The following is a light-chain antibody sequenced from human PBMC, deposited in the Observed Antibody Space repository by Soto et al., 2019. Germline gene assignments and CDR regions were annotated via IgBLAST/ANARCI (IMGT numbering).Light chain of an antibody. J-gene: IGLJ1*01. V-gene: IGLV2-14*03. CDR2: DVS. Sequence: QSALTQPASVSGSPGQSITISCTGTSSDVGGYNYVSWYQHHPGKAPKLIIYDVSDRPSGVSIRFSGSKSDNTASLTLSGLQPEDEADYHCSSYTTSNTRQIVFGTGTKVTVL. CDR1: SSDVGGYNY. CDR3: SSYTTSNTRQIV.